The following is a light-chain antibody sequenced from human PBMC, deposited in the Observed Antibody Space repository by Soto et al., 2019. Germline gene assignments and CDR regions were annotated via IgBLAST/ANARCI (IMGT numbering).Light chain of an antibody. V-gene: IGLV2-14*02. CDR2: EGT. J-gene: IGLJ1*01. Sequence: QSVLTQPASVSGSPGQSITMSCTGTISDVGSYNSVSWYQLPPGKVPRLVIYEGTKRPSGVSNRFSGSTSGNTASLTISGLQAEDEADYYCSSYTTSSTQVFGTGTKVTVL. CDR3: SSYTTSSTQV. CDR1: ISDVGSYNS.